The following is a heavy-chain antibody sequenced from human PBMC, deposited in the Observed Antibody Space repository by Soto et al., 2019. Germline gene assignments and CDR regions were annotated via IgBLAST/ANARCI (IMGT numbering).Heavy chain of an antibody. Sequence: QVQLVESGGGVVQPGRSLRLSCAASGFTFSSYGMHWVRQAPGKGLEWVAVISYDGSNKYYADSVKGRFTISRDNSKNTLYLQMNSLRAEDTAVYYCARWDPLDYWGQGTLVTVSS. CDR1: GFTFSSYG. D-gene: IGHD1-26*01. V-gene: IGHV3-30*03. CDR2: ISYDGSNK. CDR3: ARWDPLDY. J-gene: IGHJ4*02.